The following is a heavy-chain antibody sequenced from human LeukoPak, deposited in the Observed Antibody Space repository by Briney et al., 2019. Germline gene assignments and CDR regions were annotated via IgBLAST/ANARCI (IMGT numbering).Heavy chain of an antibody. CDR1: GYTFTGYY. V-gene: IGHV1-2*02. D-gene: IGHD2-2*01. J-gene: IGHJ4*02. CDR2: INPNSGGT. CDR3: ARGDVTEDIVVVPAATKSDY. Sequence: ASVKVSCKASGYTFTGYYMHWVRQAPGQGLEWMGWINPNSGGTNYAQKFQGRVTMTRDTPISTAYRELSRLRSDDTAVYYCARGDVTEDIVVVPAATKSDYWGQGTLVTVSS.